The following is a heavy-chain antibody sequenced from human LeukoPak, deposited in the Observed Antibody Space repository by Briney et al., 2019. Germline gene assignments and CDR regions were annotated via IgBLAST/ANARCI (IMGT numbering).Heavy chain of an antibody. Sequence: GGSLRLSCAASGFTFSTCSMKWVRQAPGKALEWVSSISGSSYHIYYTDSVKGRFTISRDNANNLLYLQMNSLRAEDTAVYYCAKDLGLYSSVWFGGDNYYYYGMDVWGQGTTVTVSS. CDR1: GFTFSTCS. V-gene: IGHV3-21*01. D-gene: IGHD6-19*01. CDR2: ISGSSYHI. CDR3: AKDLGLYSSVWFGGDNYYYYGMDV. J-gene: IGHJ6*02.